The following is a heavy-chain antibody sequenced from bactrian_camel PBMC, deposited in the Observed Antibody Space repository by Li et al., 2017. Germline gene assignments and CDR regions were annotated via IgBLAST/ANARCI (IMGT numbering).Heavy chain of an antibody. CDR2: IATGSGNT. CDR3: AASGPYCYTKLSVRDFTY. V-gene: IGHV3S40*01. J-gene: IGHJ6*01. Sequence: VQLVESGGGSVQAGRSLRLSCTASVRIADMAWFRQAPGKEREGVARIATGSGNTYYADSVKGRFTISQDNAKNTVYLQMNSLKPEDTAMYYCAASGPYCYTKLSVRDFTYWGQGTQVTVS. D-gene: IGHD2*01. CDR1: VRIAD.